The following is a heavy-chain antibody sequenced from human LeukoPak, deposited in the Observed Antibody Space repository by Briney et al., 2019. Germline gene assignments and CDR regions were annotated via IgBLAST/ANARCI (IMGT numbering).Heavy chain of an antibody. CDR3: ASGYGSGSYSVGY. CDR2: ISSSSSTI. CDR1: GFTFDDCA. Sequence: GGSLRLSCAASGFTFDDCAMNWVRQAPGKGLEWVSYISSSSSTIYYADSVKGRFTISRDNAKNSLYLQMNSLRAEDTAVYYCASGYGSGSYSVGYWGQGTLVTVSS. J-gene: IGHJ4*02. D-gene: IGHD3-10*01. V-gene: IGHV3-48*01.